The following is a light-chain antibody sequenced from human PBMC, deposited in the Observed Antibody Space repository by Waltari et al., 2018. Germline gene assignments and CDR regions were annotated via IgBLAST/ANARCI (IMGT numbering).Light chain of an antibody. V-gene: IGLV7-43*01. CDR1: PGDVTSGYY. J-gene: IGLJ3*02. Sequence: QAVVTQEPSLTVSPGGTVTLTCASSPGDVTSGYYPNWIQQKVGQAPRTLIYRTDKKYSWTPARFSGSLLGGKAALTVSGVQPEDEADYYCLLMCDTAWVVGGGTSLTIL. CDR2: RTD. CDR3: LLMCDTAWV.